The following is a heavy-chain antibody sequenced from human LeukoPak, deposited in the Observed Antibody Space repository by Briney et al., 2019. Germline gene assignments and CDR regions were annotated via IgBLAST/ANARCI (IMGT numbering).Heavy chain of an antibody. J-gene: IGHJ5*02. V-gene: IGHV3-21*01. CDR3: ARAADRYSSGKRDWFDP. CDR2: ISSSSSYI. CDR1: GFTFSSYS. D-gene: IGHD6-19*01. Sequence: GGSLRLSCAASGFTFSSYSMNWVRQAPGKGLEWVSSISSSSSYIHYADSVKGRFTISRDNAKNSLYLQMNSLRAEDTAVYYCARAADRYSSGKRDWFDPWGQGTLVTVSS.